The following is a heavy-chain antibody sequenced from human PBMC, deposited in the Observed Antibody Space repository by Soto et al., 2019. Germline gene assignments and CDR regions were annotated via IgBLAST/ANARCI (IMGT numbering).Heavy chain of an antibody. CDR3: ARDVLTGYYSPPQDY. Sequence: PGGSLRLSCATSGFNFADYVLSWVRQAPGKGLEWVGYIRSKAYGGTADYAAPVTGRFTISRDDSKSIAYLQMNSLKTEDTAVYYCARDVLTGYYSPPQDYWGQGTLVTVSS. V-gene: IGHV3-49*04. CDR2: IRSKAYGGTA. CDR1: GFNFADYV. D-gene: IGHD3-9*01. J-gene: IGHJ4*02.